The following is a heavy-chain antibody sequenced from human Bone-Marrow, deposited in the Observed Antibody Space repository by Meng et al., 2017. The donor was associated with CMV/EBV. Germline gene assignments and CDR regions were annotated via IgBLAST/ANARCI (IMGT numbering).Heavy chain of an antibody. CDR2: INHSGNT. D-gene: IGHD2-2*01. V-gene: IGHV4-34*01. J-gene: IGHJ4*02. CDR3: ARGPPLYCSSLSCWLDY. CDR1: GGSFSGYY. Sequence: SETLSLTCAVNGGSFSGYYWRWIRQPPGKGLEWIGEINHSGNTNYNPSLKSRVTISVDTSKNQFSLKLNSMTAADTAVYYCARGPPLYCSSLSCWLDYWGRGTLVTVSS.